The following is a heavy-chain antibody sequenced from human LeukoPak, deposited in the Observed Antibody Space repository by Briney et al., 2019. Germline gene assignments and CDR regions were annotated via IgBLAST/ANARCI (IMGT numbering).Heavy chain of an antibody. D-gene: IGHD6-13*01. Sequence: GASVKVSCKASGGTFSSYAISWVRQAPGQGLEWMGGIIPIFGTANYAQKFQGRVTITADESTSTAYMELSSLRSEDTAVYYCAVYSSSWPLIDYWGQGTLVTVSS. CDR2: IIPIFGTA. J-gene: IGHJ4*02. CDR1: GGTFSSYA. V-gene: IGHV1-69*13. CDR3: AVYSSSWPLIDY.